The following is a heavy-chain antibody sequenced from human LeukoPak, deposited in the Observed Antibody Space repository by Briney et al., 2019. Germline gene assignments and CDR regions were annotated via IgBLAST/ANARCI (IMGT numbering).Heavy chain of an antibody. J-gene: IGHJ4*02. CDR1: GFTFSSYA. CDR3: ARDGFGGGDIAAAGTMFY. Sequence: GGSLRLSCAASGFTFSSYAMYWVRQAPGKGLEWVAVISYDGSNKNYADSVKGRFTISRDNSKNTLYLQMNRLRAEDTAVYYCARDGFGGGDIAAAGTMFYWGQGTLVTVSS. CDR2: ISYDGSNK. D-gene: IGHD6-13*01. V-gene: IGHV3-30*04.